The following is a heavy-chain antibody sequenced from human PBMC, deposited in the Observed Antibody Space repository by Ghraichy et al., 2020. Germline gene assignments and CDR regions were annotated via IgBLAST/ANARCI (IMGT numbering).Heavy chain of an antibody. V-gene: IGHV3-7*04. CDR2: IKQDVSEK. Sequence: GGSLRLSCVASGFTFNTYYMTWVRQAPGKGLEWVANIKQDVSEKYYVDSVKGRFTVSRDNAKDSVYLQMNSLRAEDTAVYYCGRGGYIYGSNPVDYWGQGTQVTVSS. CDR3: GRGGYIYGSNPVDY. CDR1: GFTFNTYY. D-gene: IGHD5-18*01. J-gene: IGHJ4*02.